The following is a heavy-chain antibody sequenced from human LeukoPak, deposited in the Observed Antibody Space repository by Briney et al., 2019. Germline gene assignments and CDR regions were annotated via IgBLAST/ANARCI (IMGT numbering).Heavy chain of an antibody. CDR1: GYTFTSYD. Sequence: ASVKVSCKASGYTFTSYDINWVRQATGQGLEWMGWMNPNSGNTGYAQKFQGRVTMTRNTSISTAYMELSSLRSEDTAVYYCARGRYFDWPDAFDIWGQGTMVTVSS. CDR3: ARGRYFDWPDAFDI. V-gene: IGHV1-8*01. J-gene: IGHJ3*02. D-gene: IGHD3-9*01. CDR2: MNPNSGNT.